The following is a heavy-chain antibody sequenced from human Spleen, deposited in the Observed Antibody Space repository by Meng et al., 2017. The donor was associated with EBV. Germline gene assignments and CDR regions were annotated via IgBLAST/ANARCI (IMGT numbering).Heavy chain of an antibody. V-gene: IGHV3-30-3*01. J-gene: IGHJ4*02. D-gene: IGHD3-10*02. CDR2: MSYDGSSK. Sequence: QLVESGGRVVQPGRSLRLSCAASGFTFRNSPMHWVRQAPGKGLEWVTFMSYDGSSKYYADSVKGRFTISRDNSKNTLYLQMNSLRPDDTAVYYCARDLDVLGYAIDYWGPGTLVTVSS. CDR3: ARDLDVLGYAIDY. CDR1: GFTFRNSP.